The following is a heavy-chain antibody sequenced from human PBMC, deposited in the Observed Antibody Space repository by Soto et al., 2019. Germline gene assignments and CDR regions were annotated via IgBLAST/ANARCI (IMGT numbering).Heavy chain of an antibody. J-gene: IGHJ4*02. CDR3: ARDLEGSSTSHPLGY. V-gene: IGHV1-2*02. D-gene: IGHD2-2*01. Sequence: QVQLVQSGAEVKKPGASVKVSCKASRYTFTGYYMHWVRQAPGQGLEWMGWINPNSGGTNYAQKFQGGVTMTRDTSISTAYMELSRLRSDDTAVYYCARDLEGSSTSHPLGYWGQGTLVTVSS. CDR2: INPNSGGT. CDR1: RYTFTGYY.